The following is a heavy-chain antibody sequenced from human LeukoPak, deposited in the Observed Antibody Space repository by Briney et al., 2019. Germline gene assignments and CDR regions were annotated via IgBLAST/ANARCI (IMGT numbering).Heavy chain of an antibody. J-gene: IGHJ5*02. D-gene: IGHD2/OR15-2a*01. CDR1: GYTFTSYD. V-gene: IGHV1-18*01. Sequence: GASVKVSCKSSGYTFTSYDISWVRQAPGQGLEWVGWISVYNNNTKYSQEFQGRVTMTTDTSTSTAYLDLRSLRSDDTAVYYCARGGGLLSGSWFDPWGQGTQVTVSS. CDR2: ISVYNNNT. CDR3: ARGGGLLSGSWFDP.